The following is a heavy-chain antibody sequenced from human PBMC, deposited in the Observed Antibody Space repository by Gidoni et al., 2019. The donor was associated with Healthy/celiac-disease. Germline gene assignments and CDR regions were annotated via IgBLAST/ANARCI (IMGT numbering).Heavy chain of an antibody. Sequence: EVQLVESGGGLLQPGGSLRLSCAASGFTFSSYSMNWVRQAPGKGLEWVSYISSSSSTIYYADSVKGRFTISRDNAKNSLYLQMNSLRDEDTAVYYCARNHLDKGYCSGGSCYSDYYYYGMDVWGQGTTVTVSS. J-gene: IGHJ6*02. CDR1: GFTFSSYS. V-gene: IGHV3-48*02. CDR3: ARNHLDKGYCSGGSCYSDYYYYGMDV. CDR2: ISSSSSTI. D-gene: IGHD2-15*01.